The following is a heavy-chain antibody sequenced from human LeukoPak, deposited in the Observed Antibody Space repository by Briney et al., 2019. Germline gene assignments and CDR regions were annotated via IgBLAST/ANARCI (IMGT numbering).Heavy chain of an antibody. CDR1: GGSISSGDYY. Sequence: PSETLSLTCTVSGGSISSGDYYWSWIRQPPGKGLEWIGYIYYSGSTYYNPSLKSRVTISVDTSKNQFSLKLSSVTAADTAVYYCARHLTAVAVDNEFSPWFDPWGQGTLVTVSS. CDR2: IYYSGST. J-gene: IGHJ5*02. D-gene: IGHD6-19*01. CDR3: ARHLTAVAVDNEFSPWFDP. V-gene: IGHV4-30-4*01.